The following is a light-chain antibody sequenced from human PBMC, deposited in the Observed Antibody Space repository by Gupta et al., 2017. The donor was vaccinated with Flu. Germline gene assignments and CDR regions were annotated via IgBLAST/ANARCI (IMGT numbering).Light chain of an antibody. CDR1: DIGIKD. J-gene: IGLJ2*01. V-gene: IGLV3-21*02. CDR3: QVWARTTNHLV. CDR2: DDR. Sequence: SYVLTQPPSMSVAPGQTARIPCGGNDIGIKDVHWYQQKPGQAPVLVIDDDRDRPSGITERRAGSNSGNAATPTTNSVEVGEEADDYCQVWARTTNHLVFGPGTKLTVL.